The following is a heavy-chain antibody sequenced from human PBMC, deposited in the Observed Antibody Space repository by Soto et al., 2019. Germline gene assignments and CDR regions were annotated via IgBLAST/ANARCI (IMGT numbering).Heavy chain of an antibody. CDR1: GGSISSGGYY. J-gene: IGHJ5*02. CDR3: AREGMAPPENNWFDP. Sequence: SETLSLTCTVSGGSISSGGYYWSWIRQHPGKGLEWIGYIYYSGSTYYNPSLKSRVTISVDASKNQFSLKLSSVTAADTAVYYCAREGMAPPENNWFDPWGQGTLVTVSS. CDR2: IYYSGST. V-gene: IGHV4-31*03. D-gene: IGHD1-20*01.